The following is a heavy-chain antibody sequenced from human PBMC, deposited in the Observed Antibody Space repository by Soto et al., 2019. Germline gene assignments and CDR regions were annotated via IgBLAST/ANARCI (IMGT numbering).Heavy chain of an antibody. CDR1: GGSISSSTYF. D-gene: IGHD2-2*01. CDR2: IYYSGST. V-gene: IGHV4-39*01. J-gene: IGHJ4*02. Sequence: SETLSLTCTVSGGSISSSTYFWGWIRQPPGKGLEWIGSIYYSGSTNYSPSLKSRVSISVDTSRNLFSLKLNSVTAADTAVYYCASIVVGGHDYWGQGILVTVSS. CDR3: ASIVVGGHDY.